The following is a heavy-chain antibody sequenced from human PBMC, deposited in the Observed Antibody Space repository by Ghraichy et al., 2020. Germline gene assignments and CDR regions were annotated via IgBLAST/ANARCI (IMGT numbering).Heavy chain of an antibody. V-gene: IGHV3-7*03. CDR3: ARCTWSAPLVWFDP. J-gene: IGHJ5*02. CDR2: IKQDGSEK. CDR1: GFTFSSYW. Sequence: GGSLRLSCAASGFTFSSYWMSWVRQAPGKGLEWVANIKQDGSEKYYVDSVKGRFTISRDNAKNSLYLQMNSLRAEDTAVYYCARCTWSAPLVWFDPWGQGTLVTGSS. D-gene: IGHD3-3*01.